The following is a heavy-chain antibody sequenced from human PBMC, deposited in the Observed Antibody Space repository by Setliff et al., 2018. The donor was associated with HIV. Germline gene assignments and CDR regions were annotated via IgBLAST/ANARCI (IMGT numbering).Heavy chain of an antibody. J-gene: IGHJ6*03. CDR3: ARIGRTPYYYYYIDV. CDR2: INPNSDNT. D-gene: IGHD2-15*01. Sequence: ASVKDSCKASGYAFNSYTLNWVRQATGRGLEWMGWINPNSDNTAYAQKFQGRLTMTRNTSTGTVYMELSSLRSEDTAVYYCARIGRTPYYYYYIDVWGKGTTVTVSS. CDR1: GYAFNSYT. V-gene: IGHV1-8*01.